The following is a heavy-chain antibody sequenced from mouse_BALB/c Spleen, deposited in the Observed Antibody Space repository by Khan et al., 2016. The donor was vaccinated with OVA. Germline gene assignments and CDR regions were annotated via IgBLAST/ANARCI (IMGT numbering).Heavy chain of an antibody. CDR3: ARLGNS. D-gene: IGHD2-1*01. Sequence: EVELVESGGDLVKPGGSLKLSCVASGFTFSSYGMSWVRQNSDKRLEWVATTTSGGSYTYYPDSVKGRFTVSSDNAKNTLYLQMTSLKSEDTAMYYCARLGNSWGQGTLVTVSA. CDR1: GFTFSSYG. CDR2: TTSGGSYT. J-gene: IGHJ3*01. V-gene: IGHV5-6*01.